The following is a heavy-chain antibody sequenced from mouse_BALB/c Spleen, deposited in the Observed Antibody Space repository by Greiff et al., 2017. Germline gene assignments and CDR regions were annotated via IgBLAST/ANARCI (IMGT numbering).Heavy chain of an antibody. D-gene: IGHD1-1*01. CDR1: GYAFTSYN. CDR2: IDPYNGGT. CDR3: ARYYGSSYYYAMDY. Sequence: VQLKESGPELVKPGASVKVSCKASGYAFTSYNMYWVKQSHGKSLEWIGYIDPYNGGTSYNQKFKGKATLTVDKSSSTAYMHLNSLTSEDSAVYYCARYYGSSYYYAMDYWGQGTSVTVSA. J-gene: IGHJ4*01. V-gene: IGHV1S135*01.